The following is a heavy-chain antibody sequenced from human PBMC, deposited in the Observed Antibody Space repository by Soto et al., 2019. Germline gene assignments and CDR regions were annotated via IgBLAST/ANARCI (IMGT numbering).Heavy chain of an antibody. CDR1: GGSISTSSYY. CDR2: IYYSGAT. D-gene: IGHD1-26*01. Sequence: SETLSLTCDVSGGSISTSSYYWGWIRQPPGKGLEWIASIYYSGATYYNPSLQSRVTISVDTSNNRFSLTLSSLTAADTAVYFCARLAYSGYLQTWGQGSLVTVSS. CDR3: ARLAYSGYLQT. J-gene: IGHJ1*01. V-gene: IGHV4-39*02.